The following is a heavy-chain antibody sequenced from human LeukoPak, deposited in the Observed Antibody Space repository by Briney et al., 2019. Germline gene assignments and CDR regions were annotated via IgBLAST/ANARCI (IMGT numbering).Heavy chain of an antibody. Sequence: GGSLRLSCAASGFTFSSLTMSWVRQAPGKGLEWVSRITDSGSNTYYVDSVKGRFTISRDNPKSTLHLQMNSLRVEDTAVYYCAKGGYMDLDYWGQGTLVTVST. CDR3: AKGGYMDLDY. D-gene: IGHD5-24*01. V-gene: IGHV3-23*01. CDR2: ITDSGSNT. J-gene: IGHJ4*02. CDR1: GFTFSSLT.